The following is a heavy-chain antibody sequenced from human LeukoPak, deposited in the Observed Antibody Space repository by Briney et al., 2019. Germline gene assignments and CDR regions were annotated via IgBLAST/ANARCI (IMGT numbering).Heavy chain of an antibody. Sequence: SETLSLTCIVSGGSISGYYWSWIRQPAGKGLEWIGHMDTSGHTNYNSSLMSRVTMSVDTSKNQFSLRLTPVTAADTAVYYCARHRSHSVAQFGRSYWFDPWGQGTLVTVSS. CDR3: ARHRSHSVAQFGRSYWFDP. D-gene: IGHD2-15*01. CDR1: GGSISGYY. J-gene: IGHJ5*02. CDR2: MDTSGHT. V-gene: IGHV4-4*07.